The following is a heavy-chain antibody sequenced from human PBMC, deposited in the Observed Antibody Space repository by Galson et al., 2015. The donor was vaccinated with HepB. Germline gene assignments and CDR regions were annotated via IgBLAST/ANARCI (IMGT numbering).Heavy chain of an antibody. Sequence: SVKVSCKASGYTFTSYGISWVRQAPGQGLEWMGWISAYNGNTNYAQKLQGRVTMTTDTSTSTAYMELRSLRSDDTAVYYCARLDYGDYVSYYYGMDVWGQGTTVTVSS. CDR3: ARLDYGDYVSYYYGMDV. V-gene: IGHV1-18*04. CDR2: ISAYNGNT. CDR1: GYTFTSYG. D-gene: IGHD4-17*01. J-gene: IGHJ6*02.